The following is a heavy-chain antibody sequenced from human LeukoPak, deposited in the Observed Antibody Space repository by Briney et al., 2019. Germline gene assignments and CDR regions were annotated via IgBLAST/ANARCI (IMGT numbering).Heavy chain of an antibody. J-gene: IGHJ4*02. V-gene: IGHV3-7*02. D-gene: IGHD5-24*01. CDR3: ARVNGYHFDY. CDR1: GFTFSNYW. CDR2: IKEDGSEK. Sequence: GGSLRLSCAASGFTFSNYWMNWVRQAPGKGLEWVANIKEDGSEKFYVDSVKGRFIISRENAKNSLYLQMNSLRAEDTAVYYCARVNGYHFDYWGQGTLVTVSS.